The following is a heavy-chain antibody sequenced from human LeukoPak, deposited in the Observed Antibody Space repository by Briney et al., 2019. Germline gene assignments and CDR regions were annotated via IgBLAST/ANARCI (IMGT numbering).Heavy chain of an antibody. CDR3: AKEIHSSGWYYFDY. D-gene: IGHD6-19*01. CDR1: GFTFRHYA. J-gene: IGHJ4*02. CDR2: VSGSGSNT. V-gene: IGHV3-23*01. Sequence: GGSLRLSCAASGFTFRHYAMTWVRQAPGKGLEWLSAVSGSGSNTYYADSVKGRFTISRDNSKNTLFLHMNSLRAEDTAVYYCAKEIHSSGWYYFDYWGQGTLVTVSS.